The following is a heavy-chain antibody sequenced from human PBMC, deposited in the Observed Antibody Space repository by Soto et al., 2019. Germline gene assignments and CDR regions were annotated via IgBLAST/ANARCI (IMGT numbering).Heavy chain of an antibody. J-gene: IGHJ5*02. CDR1: GGSFSSGGYS. V-gene: IGHV4-30-2*01. D-gene: IGHD3-22*01. Sequence: QLQLQESGSRLVRPSETLSLTCAVSGGSFSSGGYSWSWIRQPPGKRLEWIGYMYHTGSTFYNPSLKSRVSISLDRSKDQFSLKVNSVTAADTAVYYWARQDKSGYNWFDPWGQGILVTVSS. CDR2: MYHTGST. CDR3: ARQDKSGYNWFDP.